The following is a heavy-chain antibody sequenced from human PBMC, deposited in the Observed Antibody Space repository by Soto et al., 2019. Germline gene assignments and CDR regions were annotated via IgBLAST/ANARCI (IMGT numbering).Heavy chain of an antibody. J-gene: IGHJ3*02. Sequence: VKVSCKASGYTFTSYGISWVRQAPGQGLEWMGWISAYNGNTNYAQKLQGRVTMTTDTSTSTAYMELRSLRSDDTAVYYCARGGYYYGSGSYSAFDIWGQGTMVTVSS. V-gene: IGHV1-18*01. D-gene: IGHD3-10*01. CDR1: GYTFTSYG. CDR2: ISAYNGNT. CDR3: ARGGYYYGSGSYSAFDI.